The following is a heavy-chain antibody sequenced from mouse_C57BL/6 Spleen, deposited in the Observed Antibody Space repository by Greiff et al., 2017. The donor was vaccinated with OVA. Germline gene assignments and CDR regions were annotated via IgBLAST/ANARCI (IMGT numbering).Heavy chain of an antibody. D-gene: IGHD3-2*02. CDR2: ISGGGGNT. CDR3: ARQLRLHAMDY. J-gene: IGHJ4*01. Sequence: EVQRVESGGGLVKPGGSLKLSCAASGFTFSSYTMSWVRQTPEKRLEWVATISGGGGNTYYPDSVKGRFTISRDNAKNTLYLQMSSLRSEDTALYYCARQLRLHAMDYWGQGTSVTVSS. V-gene: IGHV5-9*01. CDR1: GFTFSSYT.